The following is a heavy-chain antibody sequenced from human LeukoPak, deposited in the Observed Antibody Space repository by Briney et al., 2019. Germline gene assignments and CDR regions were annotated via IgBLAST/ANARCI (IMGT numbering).Heavy chain of an antibody. CDR1: GFTFSSYA. D-gene: IGHD1-7*01. Sequence: PGRSLRLSCAASGFTFSSYAMHWVRQAPGKGLEWVAVISYDGSNKYYADSVKGRFTISRDNSENTLYLQMNSLRAEDTAVYYCARDLTGTTNYWGQGTLVTVSS. V-gene: IGHV3-30-3*01. CDR2: ISYDGSNK. J-gene: IGHJ4*02. CDR3: ARDLTGTTNY.